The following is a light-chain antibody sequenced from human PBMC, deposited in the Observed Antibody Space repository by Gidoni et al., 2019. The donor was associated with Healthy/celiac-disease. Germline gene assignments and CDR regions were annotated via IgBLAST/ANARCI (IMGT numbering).Light chain of an antibody. CDR2: KDS. CDR1: KWGDKY. Sequence: SSELTQPPSVSVSPGQTASITCSGDKWGDKYACWYQQKPGQSPVLVIYKDSKRPSGIPERFSGSNSGNTATLTISGTQAMDEADYYCQAWDSSTASYVFGTGTKVTVL. CDR3: QAWDSSTASYV. V-gene: IGLV3-1*01. J-gene: IGLJ1*01.